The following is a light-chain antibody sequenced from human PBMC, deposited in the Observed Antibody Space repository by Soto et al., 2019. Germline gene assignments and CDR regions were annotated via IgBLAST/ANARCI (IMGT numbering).Light chain of an antibody. CDR1: QSVSSSH. J-gene: IGKJ1*01. CDR3: QQYGSSPWT. CDR2: RAS. V-gene: IGKV3-20*01. Sequence: EVVLTQSPGTLSLSPGERATLSCRASQSVSSSHLAWYQQKPGQAPRLLIYRASSRASGIPDRLSGSGSGTDFTLTISRLEPEDFAVYYWQQYGSSPWTFGQGTKVEIK.